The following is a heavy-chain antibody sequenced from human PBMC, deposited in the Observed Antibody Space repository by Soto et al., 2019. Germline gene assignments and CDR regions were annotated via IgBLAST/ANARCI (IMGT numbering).Heavy chain of an antibody. CDR2: IYPGDSDT. CDR3: AASIFYYGMDV. CDR1: GYNFAGYW. J-gene: IGHJ6*02. V-gene: IGHV5-51*01. Sequence: PGEALKISCKGSGYNFAGYWIAWVRQMPGKGPEWMGIIYPGDSDTKYNPSFQGQVTISADKSITTTYLQWSSLKASDTAIYYCAASIFYYGMDVWGQGTTVTVSS.